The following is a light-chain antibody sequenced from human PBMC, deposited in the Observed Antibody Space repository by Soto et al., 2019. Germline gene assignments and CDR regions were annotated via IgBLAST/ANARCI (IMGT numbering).Light chain of an antibody. CDR2: DAF. Sequence: EIVLKQSPVTLSLSPGERATLSCRASQSVRSYLAWYQQKPGQAPRLLIYDAFKRATGIPARFSGSGSGTDFTLTISSLEPEDVAVYYCQQRSNWPSTFGGGTKVEIK. CDR1: QSVRSY. J-gene: IGKJ4*01. V-gene: IGKV3-11*01. CDR3: QQRSNWPST.